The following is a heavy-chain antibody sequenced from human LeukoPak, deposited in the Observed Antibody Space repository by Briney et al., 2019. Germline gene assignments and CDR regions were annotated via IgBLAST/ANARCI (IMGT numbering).Heavy chain of an antibody. CDR3: ARARRWNAAVEGWWFDP. CDR2: IYYSGST. J-gene: IGHJ5*02. Sequence: PSETLSLTCAVYGVSFSGYYWSWIRQSPVKGLEWIGFIYYSGSTNYNPSLKSRVTISVDTSKNQFSLKLSSVTAADTAVYYCARARRWNAAVEGWWFDPWGQGTLVTVSS. V-gene: IGHV4-59*01. D-gene: IGHD1-1*01. CDR1: GVSFSGYY.